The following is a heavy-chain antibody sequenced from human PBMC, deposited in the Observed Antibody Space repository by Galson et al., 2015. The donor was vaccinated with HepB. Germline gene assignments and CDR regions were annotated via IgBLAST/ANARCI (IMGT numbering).Heavy chain of an antibody. D-gene: IGHD3-9*01. CDR2: INPNSGGT. CDR3: ASGHYDILTGYYSNWFDP. Sequence: SVKVSCKASGYTFTGYYMHWVRQAPGQGLEWMGWINPNSGGTNYAQKFQGRVTMTRDTSISTAYMELSRLRSDDTAVYYCASGHYDILTGYYSNWFDPWGQGTLVTVSS. V-gene: IGHV1-2*02. J-gene: IGHJ5*02. CDR1: GYTFTGYY.